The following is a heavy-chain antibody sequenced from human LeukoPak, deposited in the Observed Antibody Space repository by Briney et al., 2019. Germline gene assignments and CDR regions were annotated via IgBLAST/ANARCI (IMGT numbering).Heavy chain of an antibody. D-gene: IGHD2-2*01. V-gene: IGHV1-2*02. Sequence: GASVKVSCKASGYTFTGYYMHWVRQAPGQGLEWMGWINPNSGGTNYAQKFQGRVTMTRDTSISTAYMELSRLRSDDTAVYYCARVLWAVQDAFDIWGQGTMVTVSS. CDR2: INPNSGGT. CDR1: GYTFTGYY. J-gene: IGHJ3*02. CDR3: ARVLWAVQDAFDI.